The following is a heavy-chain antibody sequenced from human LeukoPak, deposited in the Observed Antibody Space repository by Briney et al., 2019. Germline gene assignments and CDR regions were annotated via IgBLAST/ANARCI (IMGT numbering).Heavy chain of an antibody. J-gene: IGHJ6*03. CDR3: ARLARYSSSPISPLYYYYYMDV. D-gene: IGHD6-6*01. Sequence: ASVKVSCKASGYTFISYSMHWVRQAPGQGLEWMGIIDPSGGSTSYAQKFQGRVTMTRDMSTSTVYMELSSLRSEDTDLYYCARLARYSSSPISPLYYYYYMDVWGKGTTVTVSS. CDR1: GYTFISYS. V-gene: IGHV1-46*01. CDR2: IDPSGGST.